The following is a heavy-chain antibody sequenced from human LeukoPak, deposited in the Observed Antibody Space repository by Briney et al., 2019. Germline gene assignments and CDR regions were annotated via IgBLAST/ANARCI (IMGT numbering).Heavy chain of an antibody. Sequence: ASVKVSCKASGFTFTSSAVQWVRRARGQRLEWIGWIVVGSGNTNYAQKFQGRVTMTRDTSTSTVYMELSSLRSEDTAVYYCARVRGYSGYDLNYWGQGTLVTVSS. CDR3: ARVRGYSGYDLNY. J-gene: IGHJ4*02. CDR2: IVVGSGNT. CDR1: GFTFTSSA. V-gene: IGHV1-58*01. D-gene: IGHD5-12*01.